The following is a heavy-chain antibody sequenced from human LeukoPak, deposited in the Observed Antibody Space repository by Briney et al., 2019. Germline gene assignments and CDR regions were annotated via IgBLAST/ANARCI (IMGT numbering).Heavy chain of an antibody. V-gene: IGHV4-34*01. CDR3: ARGSVVGLFDP. CDR2: INHSGST. J-gene: IGHJ5*02. D-gene: IGHD2-2*01. Sequence: SETLSLTCAVYGGSFSGYYWSWIRQPPGKGLEWIGEINHSGSTNYNPSLKSRVTISVDTSKNQFSLKLSSVTAADTAVYYCARGSVVGLFDPWGQGTLVTVSS. CDR1: GGSFSGYY.